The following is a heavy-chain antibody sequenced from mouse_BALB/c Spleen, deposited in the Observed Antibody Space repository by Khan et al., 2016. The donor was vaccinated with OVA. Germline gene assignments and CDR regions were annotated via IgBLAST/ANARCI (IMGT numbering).Heavy chain of an antibody. CDR2: IDPFNGGA. V-gene: IGHV1S135*01. Sequence: IQLVQSGPELMKPGASVKISCKASGYSFTNYYIHWVKQSHGQGLEWIGYIDPFNGGATYNQKFKGTATLTVDKSSSTAYMHLSSLTSEDSAVYYCTRLGTTGWFTYWGQGTLVTVSA. D-gene: IGHD2-13*01. CDR3: TRLGTTGWFTY. CDR1: GYSFTNYY. J-gene: IGHJ3*01.